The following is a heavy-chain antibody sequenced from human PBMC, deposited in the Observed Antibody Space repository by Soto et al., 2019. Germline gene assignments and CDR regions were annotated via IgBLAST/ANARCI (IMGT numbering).Heavy chain of an antibody. CDR1: GFTFSSYS. CDR2: ISSSSSYI. V-gene: IGHV3-21*01. D-gene: IGHD3-16*01. Sequence: KTGGSLRLSCAASGFTFSSYSMNWVRQAPGKGLEWVSSISSSSSYIYYADSVKGRFTISRDNAKNSLYLQMNSLRAEDTAVYYCARDTTSMITPRGARWWFDPWGQGTLVTVSS. CDR3: ARDTTSMITPRGARWWFDP. J-gene: IGHJ5*02.